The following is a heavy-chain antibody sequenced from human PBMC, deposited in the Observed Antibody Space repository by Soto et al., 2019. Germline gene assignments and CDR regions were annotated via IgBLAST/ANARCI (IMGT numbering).Heavy chain of an antibody. D-gene: IGHD3-22*01. CDR2: ISYDGSNK. J-gene: IGHJ6*02. CDR3: ARNRRITMIGGDYYGMDV. Sequence: VQLLESGGGLVQPGGSLRLSCAASGFTFSSYAMHWVRQAPGKGLEWVAVISYDGSNKYYADSVKGRFTISRDNSKNTLYLQMNSLRAEDTAVYYCARNRRITMIGGDYYGMDVWGQGTTVTVSS. V-gene: IGHV3-30-3*01. CDR1: GFTFSSYA.